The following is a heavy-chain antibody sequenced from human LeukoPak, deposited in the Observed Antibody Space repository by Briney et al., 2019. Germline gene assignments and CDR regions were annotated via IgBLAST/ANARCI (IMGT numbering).Heavy chain of an antibody. CDR2: IYYSGTT. Sequence: NPSETLSLTCTVSGGSISSYYWSWIRQPPGKGLEWIGYIYYSGTTNYNPSLESRVTISVDTSKNQFSLKLTSVTAADTAVYYCARTRGVPSRTNNWFDPWGQGTLVTVSS. CDR1: GGSISSYY. J-gene: IGHJ5*02. D-gene: IGHD3-10*01. CDR3: ARTRGVPSRTNNWFDP. V-gene: IGHV4-59*01.